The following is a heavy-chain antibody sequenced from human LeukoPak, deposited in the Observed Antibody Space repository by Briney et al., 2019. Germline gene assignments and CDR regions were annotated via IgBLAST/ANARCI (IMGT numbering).Heavy chain of an antibody. CDR2: ISSSSSYI. D-gene: IGHD5-24*01. CDR3: ARSRGMATTRYYFDY. Sequence: GGTLRLSCAASGFTFSSYGMSWVRQAPGKGLEWVSSISSSSSYINYADAVKGRFTISRDNAKNSLYLQMNSLRAEDTAVYYCARSRGMATTRYYFDYWGQGSLLTVSS. CDR1: GFTFSSYG. V-gene: IGHV3-21*01. J-gene: IGHJ4*02.